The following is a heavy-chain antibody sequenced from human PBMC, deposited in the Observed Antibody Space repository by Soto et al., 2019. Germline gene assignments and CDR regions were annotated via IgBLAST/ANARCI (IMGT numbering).Heavy chain of an antibody. Sequence: GGSLRLSCAASGFTFSDYYMYWIRQAPGKGLEWVSYISSSGSSISYADSVKGRFTISRDNTKNSLYLQMSSLRAEDTAVYYCASAIIVVSGTSVDYWGQGTLVTVSS. CDR3: ASAIIVVSGTSVDY. J-gene: IGHJ4*02. D-gene: IGHD3-22*01. V-gene: IGHV3-11*01. CDR1: GFTFSDYY. CDR2: ISSSGSSI.